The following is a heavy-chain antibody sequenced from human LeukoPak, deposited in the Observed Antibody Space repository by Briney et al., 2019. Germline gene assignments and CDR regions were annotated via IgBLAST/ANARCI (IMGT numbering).Heavy chain of an antibody. Sequence: PGRSLRLSCAASGFTFSSYGMHWVRQAPGKGLQWVALMSYDGTNKYYADSVKGRFTISRDNSKNTLYLQMNSLRPEDTAVYYCARLPVDAFDIWGQGTMVTVSS. CDR1: GFTFSSYG. D-gene: IGHD1-14*01. J-gene: IGHJ3*02. CDR3: ARLPVDAFDI. CDR2: MSYDGTNK. V-gene: IGHV3-30*03.